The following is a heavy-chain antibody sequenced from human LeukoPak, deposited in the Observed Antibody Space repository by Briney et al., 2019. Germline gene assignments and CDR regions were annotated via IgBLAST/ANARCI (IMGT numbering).Heavy chain of an antibody. D-gene: IGHD5-18*01. J-gene: IGHJ4*02. CDR3: AREQDTAMGPYFDY. Sequence: GASVKVSCKASGYTFTSYGISWVRQAPGQGLEWMGGIIPIFGTANYAQKFQGRVTITTDESTSTAYMELSSLRSEDTAVYYCAREQDTAMGPYFDYWGQGTLVTVSS. CDR1: GYTFTSYG. V-gene: IGHV1-69*05. CDR2: IIPIFGTA.